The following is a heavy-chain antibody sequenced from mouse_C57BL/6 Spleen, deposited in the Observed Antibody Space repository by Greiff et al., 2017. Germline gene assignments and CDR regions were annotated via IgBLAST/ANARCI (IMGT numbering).Heavy chain of an antibody. CDR1: GYTFTSYW. CDR3: ARYPVITTGLAARDY. V-gene: IGHV1-72*01. Sequence: QVQLQQPGAELVKPGASVKLSCKASGYTFTSYWMHWVKQRPGRGLEWIGRFDPNSGGTTYNEKFKSKASMPVDNPSSTAYMQLSSLTSEDSAVYYCARYPVITTGLAARDYWGQGTTLTVSS. CDR2: FDPNSGGT. J-gene: IGHJ2*01. D-gene: IGHD1-1*01.